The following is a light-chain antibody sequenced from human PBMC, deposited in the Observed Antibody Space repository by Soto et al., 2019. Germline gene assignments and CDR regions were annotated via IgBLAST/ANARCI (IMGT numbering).Light chain of an antibody. V-gene: IGKV1-39*01. J-gene: IGKJ1*01. CDR1: QSISIY. CDR2: AAS. CDR3: QQSYSTPWT. Sequence: DIQMTQSPSSLSASVGDRVTITCRASQSISIYLNWYQQKPGKAPKLLIYAASSLQRGVPLRFSGGGSGTDFTLTISSLQPEDFATYYCQQSYSTPWTFGQGTKVEIK.